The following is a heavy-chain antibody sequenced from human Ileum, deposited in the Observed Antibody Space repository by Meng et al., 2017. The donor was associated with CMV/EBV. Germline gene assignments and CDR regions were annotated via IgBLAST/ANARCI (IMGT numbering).Heavy chain of an antibody. CDR3: AKGDGSYYESAFIV. V-gene: IGHV3-9*03. CDR1: GFNFDEYA. Sequence: SLKISCVASGFNFDEYAMHWVRQAPGKGLEWVSGISSDSDSIAYADSVKGRFTISRDNAKKSLYLQMNSLRVDDMALYYCAKGDGSYYESAFIVWGQGKRVTVSS. J-gene: IGHJ3*01. CDR2: ISSDSDSI. D-gene: IGHD3-10*01.